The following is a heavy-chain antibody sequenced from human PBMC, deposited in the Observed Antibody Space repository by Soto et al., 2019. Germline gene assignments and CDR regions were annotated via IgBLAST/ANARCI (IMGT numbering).Heavy chain of an antibody. CDR2: IKQDGSEK. J-gene: IGHJ4*02. D-gene: IGHD2-2*01. V-gene: IGHV3-7*01. Sequence: PGGSLRLSCAASGFSFSSYWVSWVRQAPGKGLEWVANIKQDGSEKYYVDSVKGRFTISRDNAKNSLYLQMNSLRAEDTAVYYCAKELGYCSSTSCYDMWGQGTLVTVSS. CDR3: AKELGYCSSTSCYDM. CDR1: GFSFSSYW.